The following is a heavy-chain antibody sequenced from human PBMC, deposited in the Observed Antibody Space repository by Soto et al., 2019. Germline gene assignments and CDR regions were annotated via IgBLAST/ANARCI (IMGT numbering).Heavy chain of an antibody. CDR3: ASPFALAGMSGNWFDP. Sequence: QLQLQESGPGLVKPSETLSLTCTVSGGSISSSSYYWGWIRQPPGKGLEWNGSIYYSGSTYYNPSLKSRVTISVDTSKNQFSLKLSSVTAADTAVYYCASPFALAGMSGNWFDPWGQGTLVTVSS. CDR1: GGSISSSSYY. CDR2: IYYSGST. J-gene: IGHJ5*02. D-gene: IGHD6-19*01. V-gene: IGHV4-39*01.